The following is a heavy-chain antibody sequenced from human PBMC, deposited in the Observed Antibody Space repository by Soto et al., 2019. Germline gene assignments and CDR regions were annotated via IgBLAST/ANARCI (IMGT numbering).Heavy chain of an antibody. V-gene: IGHV1-18*01. Sequence: QVQLVQSGGEVKKPGASVNVSCKTSGYTFTTYGISWVRQAPGQGLEWVGWISAYSGKTHYAQKFQGKVTMTTDTSTNTAYLELRSLRSDDTAVYYCARDPYLGDHQYWGQGTLVRVSS. CDR1: GYTFTTYG. CDR3: ARDPYLGDHQY. CDR2: ISAYSGKT. J-gene: IGHJ4*02. D-gene: IGHD3-16*01.